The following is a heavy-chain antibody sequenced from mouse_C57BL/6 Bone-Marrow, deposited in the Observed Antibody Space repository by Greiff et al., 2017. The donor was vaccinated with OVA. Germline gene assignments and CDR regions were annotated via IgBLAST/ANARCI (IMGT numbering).Heavy chain of an antibody. CDR3: ASSPYYSNFSWFAY. CDR1: GYTFTSYW. D-gene: IGHD2-5*01. Sequence: QVQLKQSGAELVKPGASVKLSCKASGYTFTSYWMHWVKQRPGQGLEWIGYINPSSGYTKYNQKFKDKATLTADKSSSTAYMQLSSLTSEDSAVDYCASSPYYSNFSWFAYWGQGTLVTVSA. V-gene: IGHV1-7*01. CDR2: INPSSGYT. J-gene: IGHJ3*01.